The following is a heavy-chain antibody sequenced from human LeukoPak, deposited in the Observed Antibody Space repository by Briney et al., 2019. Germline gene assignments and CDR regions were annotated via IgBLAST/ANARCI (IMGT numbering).Heavy chain of an antibody. D-gene: IGHD6-25*01. V-gene: IGHV3-7*01. CDR1: GFTFSRYW. J-gene: IGHJ4*02. CDR2: IKLGGSEK. CDR3: AGGGGSGGQKNFDY. Sequence: PGGSLRLSCAASGFTFSRYWMSWVRQAPGKGLEWVANIKLGGSEKYYLDSVKGRVTISTDNAKNSLYLQMNSLRAEDTAVYYCAGGGGSGGQKNFDYWGQGTLVTVSS.